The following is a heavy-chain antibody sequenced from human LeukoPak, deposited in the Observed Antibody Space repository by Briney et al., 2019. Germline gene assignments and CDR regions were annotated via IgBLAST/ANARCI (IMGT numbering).Heavy chain of an antibody. V-gene: IGHV1-69*01. D-gene: IGHD3-16*02. Sequence: GSSVRVSCKASGGTFSSYAISWVRQAPGQGLEWMGWIIPIFGTANYAQKFQGRVTITADESTSTAYMELSSLRSEDTAVYYCARAPVIFVRQPLGGNAFDIWGQGTMVTVSS. CDR3: ARAPVIFVRQPLGGNAFDI. CDR1: GGTFSSYA. CDR2: IIPIFGTA. J-gene: IGHJ3*02.